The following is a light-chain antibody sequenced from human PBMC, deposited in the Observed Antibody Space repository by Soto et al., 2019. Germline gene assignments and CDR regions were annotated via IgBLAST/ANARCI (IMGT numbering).Light chain of an antibody. V-gene: IGKV1-39*01. Sequence: DIVMTQSPSSLSASIGDRATLSCRASRSVNTDLNWYQQTPGKAPRLLIYAASTRHSGVPSRFSGSASGTDFTLTISSLQPEDFTTYYCQQLSNYPLTFGRGTKVDIK. CDR2: AAS. CDR1: RSVNTD. J-gene: IGKJ4*02. CDR3: QQLSNYPLT.